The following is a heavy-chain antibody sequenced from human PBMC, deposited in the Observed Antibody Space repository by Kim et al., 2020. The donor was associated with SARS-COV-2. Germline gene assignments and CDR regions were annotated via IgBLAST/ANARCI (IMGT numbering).Heavy chain of an antibody. J-gene: IGHJ6*02. CDR3: AKGLVVEDGMDV. CDR1: GFTFSSYG. CDR2: ISYDGSNK. D-gene: IGHD2-2*01. Sequence: GGSLRLSCAASGFTFSSYGMHWVRQAPGKGLEWVAVISYDGSNKYYADSVKGRFTISRDNSKNTLYLQMNSLRAEDTAVYYCAKGLVVEDGMDVWGQGTTVTVSS. V-gene: IGHV3-30*18.